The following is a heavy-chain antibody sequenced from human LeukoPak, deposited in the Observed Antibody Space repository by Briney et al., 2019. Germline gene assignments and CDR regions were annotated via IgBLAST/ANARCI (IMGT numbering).Heavy chain of an antibody. J-gene: IGHJ4*02. D-gene: IGHD2-2*01. CDR1: GYTFTSYG. Sequence: GASVKVSCKASGYTFTSYGISWVRQAPGQGLEWMGWISAYNGNTNYAQKLQGRVTMTTDTSTSTAYMELRSLRSDDTAVYYCARGYCSSTSCYPLDYWGQGTLVTVSS. V-gene: IGHV1-18*01. CDR3: ARGYCSSTSCYPLDY. CDR2: ISAYNGNT.